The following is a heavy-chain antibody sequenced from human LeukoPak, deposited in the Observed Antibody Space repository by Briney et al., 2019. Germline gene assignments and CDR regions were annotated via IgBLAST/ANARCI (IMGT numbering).Heavy chain of an antibody. Sequence: GGSLRLSCAASGFTFSNYGVHWVRQAPGKGLEWVALISYDGSNKYYADSVKGRFTISRDNSKNTLYLQMNSLRADDTAVYYCAKDLFSRYYYDSSGYFPFDYWGQGTLVTVSS. CDR1: GFTFSNYG. CDR3: AKDLFSRYYYDSSGYFPFDY. CDR2: ISYDGSNK. D-gene: IGHD3-22*01. V-gene: IGHV3-30*18. J-gene: IGHJ4*02.